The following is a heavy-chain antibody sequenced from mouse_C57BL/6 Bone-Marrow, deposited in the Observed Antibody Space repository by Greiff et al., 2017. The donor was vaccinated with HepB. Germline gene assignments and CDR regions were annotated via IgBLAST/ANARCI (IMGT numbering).Heavy chain of an antibody. CDR2: IWSGGST. D-gene: IGHD1-1*01. Sequence: VKLMESGPGLVQPSQSLSITCTVSGFSLTSYGVHWVRQPPGKGLEWLGVIWSGGSTDYNAAFISRLSISKDNSKSQVFFKMNSLQADDTAIYYWAKEYYGSRALDDYAMDYWGQGTSVTVSS. CDR1: GFSLTSYG. V-gene: IGHV2-4*01. J-gene: IGHJ4*01. CDR3: AKEYYGSRALDDYAMDY.